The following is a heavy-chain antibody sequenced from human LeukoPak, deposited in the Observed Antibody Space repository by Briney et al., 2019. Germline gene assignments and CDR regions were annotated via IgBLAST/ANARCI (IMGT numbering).Heavy chain of an antibody. J-gene: IGHJ4*02. Sequence: PGGSLRLSCAASGFTFSDFYMTWIRQVPGRGLEWVSYITPSGGATYYADSVKGRFTISRDNAKNSLYLQMNSLTAEDTAVYYCASDIVAPGLHLEYWGQGTLVTVSS. CDR3: ASDIVAPGLHLEY. CDR2: ITPSGGAT. CDR1: GFTFSDFY. V-gene: IGHV3-11*01. D-gene: IGHD6-13*01.